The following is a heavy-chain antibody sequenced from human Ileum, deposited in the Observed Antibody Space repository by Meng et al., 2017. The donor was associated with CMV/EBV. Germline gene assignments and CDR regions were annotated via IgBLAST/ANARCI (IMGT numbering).Heavy chain of an antibody. CDR1: GFTFSSYA. CDR2: ISGSGGST. J-gene: IGHJ4*02. CDR3: ARLDLAAFDS. Sequence: GGSLRLSCAASGFTFSSYAMSWVRQAPGKGLEWVSAISGSGGSTYYADSVKGRFTISRDNAKSSLYLQMNSLRAEDAAVYYCARLDLAAFDSWGQGALVTVSS. D-gene: IGHD6-19*01. V-gene: IGHV3-23*01.